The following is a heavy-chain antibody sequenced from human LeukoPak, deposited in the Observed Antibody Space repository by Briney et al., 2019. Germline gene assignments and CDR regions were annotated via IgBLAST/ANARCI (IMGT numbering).Heavy chain of an antibody. CDR1: GFTFSDYY. V-gene: IGHV3-11*01. CDR3: ASEEGYYYDSSGPFFDY. J-gene: IGHJ4*02. D-gene: IGHD3-22*01. CDR2: ISSSGSTI. Sequence: GGSLRLSCAASGFTFSDYYMSWIRQAPGKGLEWVSYISSSGSTIYYADSVKGRFTISRDNAKNSLYLQMNSLRAEDTAVYYCASEEGYYYDSSGPFFDYWGQGTLVTVSS.